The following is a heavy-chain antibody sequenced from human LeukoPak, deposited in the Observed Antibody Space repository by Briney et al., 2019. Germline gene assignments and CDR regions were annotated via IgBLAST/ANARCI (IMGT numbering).Heavy chain of an antibody. CDR3: TRAKAITRTRTVTTWGLFDP. J-gene: IGHJ5*02. D-gene: IGHD4-17*01. V-gene: IGHV3-49*03. CDR2: IRSKAYGGTT. Sequence: GGSLRLSCTASGFTFGDYAMSWFRQAPGKGLEWVGFIRSKAYGGTTEYAASVKGRFTISRDDSKSIVYLQMNSLKTEDTAVYYCTRAKAITRTRTVTTWGLFDPWGQGTLVTVSS. CDR1: GFTFGDYA.